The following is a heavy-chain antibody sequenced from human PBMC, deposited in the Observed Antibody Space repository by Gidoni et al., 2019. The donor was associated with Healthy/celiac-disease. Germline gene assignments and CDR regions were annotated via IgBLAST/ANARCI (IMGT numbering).Heavy chain of an antibody. Sequence: EVQLVESGGGLVKPGGSLRLSCAASGFTFSSYSMNWVRQAPGKGLEWVSSISSSSSYIYYADSVKGRFTISRDNAKNSLYLQMNSLRAEDTAVYYCAGGQWLAPVYWGQGTLVTVSS. CDR3: AGGQWLAPVY. CDR1: GFTFSSYS. D-gene: IGHD6-19*01. J-gene: IGHJ4*02. CDR2: ISSSSSYI. V-gene: IGHV3-21*01.